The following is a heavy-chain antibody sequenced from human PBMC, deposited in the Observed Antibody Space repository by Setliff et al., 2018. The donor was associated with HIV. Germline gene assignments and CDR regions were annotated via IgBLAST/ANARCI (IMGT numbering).Heavy chain of an antibody. J-gene: IGHJ4*02. CDR2: LSPSGTT. D-gene: IGHD6-19*01. CDR1: GGSFSNYY. CDR3: AKTPSSGWYSLYLDY. V-gene: IGHV4-34*01. Sequence: SETLSLTCTVYGGSFSNYYTNWIRQPPGKGLEWIGELSPSGTTRSNPSLQSRVTISLDTSKNQFSLKLSSVTAADTAVYYCAKTPSSGWYSLYLDYWGQGTLVTVSS.